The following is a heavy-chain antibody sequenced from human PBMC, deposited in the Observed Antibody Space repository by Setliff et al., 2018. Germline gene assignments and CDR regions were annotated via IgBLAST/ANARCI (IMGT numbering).Heavy chain of an antibody. CDR2: IYPGDSDT. D-gene: IGHD3-22*01. CDR1: GYSFTTHW. Sequence: PGESLKISCKGSGYSFTTHWIAWVRQMPGKGLEWMRIIYPGDSDTRYSPSFQGQVTISADKSISTAYLQWSSLKASDTALYFCARAPNSPYYSNVWYADHWGQGTLVTVSS. V-gene: IGHV5-51*01. J-gene: IGHJ5*02. CDR3: ARAPNSPYYSNVWYADH.